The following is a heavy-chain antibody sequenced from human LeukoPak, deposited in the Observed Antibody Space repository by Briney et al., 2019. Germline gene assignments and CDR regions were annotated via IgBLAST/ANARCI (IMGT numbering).Heavy chain of an antibody. CDR1: GLTFNNYG. D-gene: IGHD3-10*01. J-gene: IGHJ4*02. CDR2: IRYDGSIK. Sequence: PGGSLRLSCAASGLTFNNYGMHWVRLAPGKGLEWVAFIRYDGSIKYYVDSVKGRFTVSRDNSKSTLYLQMNSLRAEDTAVYYCAKDVNVGGDYFDYWGQGTLVTVSS. CDR3: AKDVNVGGDYFDY. V-gene: IGHV3-30*02.